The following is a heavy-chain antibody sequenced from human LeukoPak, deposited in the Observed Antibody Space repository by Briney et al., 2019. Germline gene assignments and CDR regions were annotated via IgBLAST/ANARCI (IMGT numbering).Heavy chain of an antibody. J-gene: IGHJ3*02. D-gene: IGHD3-22*01. CDR2: IYYSGST. Sequence: SETLSLTCTVSGGSISSSSYYWGWIRQPPGKGLEWIGSIYYSGSTYYKPSLKSRVTISVDTSKNQFSLKLSSVTAADTAVYYCARSRNSGYYGPLDAFDIWGQGTMVTVSS. CDR3: ARSRNSGYYGPLDAFDI. V-gene: IGHV4-39*01. CDR1: GGSISSSSYY.